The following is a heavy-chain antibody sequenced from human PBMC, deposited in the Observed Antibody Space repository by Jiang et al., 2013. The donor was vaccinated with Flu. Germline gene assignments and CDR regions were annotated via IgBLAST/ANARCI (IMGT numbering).Heavy chain of an antibody. J-gene: IGHJ6*02. CDR3: ARQLGDHIAVAGYYYYYYGMDV. Sequence: KPGPSVKVPARHLDTPSPATICTGCGQAPGQGLEWMGIINPSGGSTSYAQKFQGRVTMTRDTSTSTVYMELSSLRSEDTAVYYCARQLGDHIAVAGYYYYYYGMDVWGQGTTVTVSS. V-gene: IGHV1-46*03. D-gene: IGHD6-19*01. CDR2: INPSGGST. CDR1: DTPSPAT.